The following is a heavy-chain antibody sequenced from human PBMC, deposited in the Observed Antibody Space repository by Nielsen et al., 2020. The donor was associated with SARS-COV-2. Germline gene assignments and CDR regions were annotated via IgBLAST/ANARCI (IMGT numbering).Heavy chain of an antibody. CDR2: INHSGST. Sequence: WLRQPPGKGLEWIGEINHSGSTNYNPSLKSRVTISVDTSKNQFSLKLSSVTAADTAVYYCARQTGYSSSWSELYYYYGMDVWGQGTTVTVSS. J-gene: IGHJ6*02. D-gene: IGHD6-13*01. CDR3: ARQTGYSSSWSELYYYYGMDV. V-gene: IGHV4-34*01.